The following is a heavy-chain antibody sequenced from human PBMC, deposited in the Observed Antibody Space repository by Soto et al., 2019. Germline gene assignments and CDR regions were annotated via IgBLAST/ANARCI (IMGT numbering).Heavy chain of an antibody. D-gene: IGHD3-10*01. V-gene: IGHV1-24*01. Sequence: ASVKVSCKVSGYTLTELSMHWVRQAPGKGLEWMGGFDPEDGETIYAQKFQGRVTMTEDTSTDTAYMELSSLRSEDTAVYYFAPDPLLLWFGDRTWFDPCGQGTLVTVSS. CDR3: APDPLLLWFGDRTWFDP. CDR2: FDPEDGET. J-gene: IGHJ5*02. CDR1: GYTLTELS.